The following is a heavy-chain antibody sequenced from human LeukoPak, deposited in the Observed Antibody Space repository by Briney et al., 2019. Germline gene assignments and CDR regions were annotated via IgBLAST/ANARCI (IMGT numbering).Heavy chain of an antibody. CDR1: GGTFITYT. CDR3: ATYMLRDNWNVHTFDS. Sequence: GASVKVSCKASGGTFITYTINWVRQAPGQGLEWMGGIIPIFGTANYAQKFQASVTVTTDASTSPAFMELSSLRSEDTAVYYCATYMLRDNWNVHTFDSWGQGTLVTVSS. V-gene: IGHV1-69*05. D-gene: IGHD1-1*01. J-gene: IGHJ4*02. CDR2: IIPIFGTA.